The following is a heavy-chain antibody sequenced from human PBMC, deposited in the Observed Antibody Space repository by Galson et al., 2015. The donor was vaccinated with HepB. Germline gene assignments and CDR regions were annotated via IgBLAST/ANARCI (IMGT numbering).Heavy chain of an antibody. CDR1: EFAFNNYW. D-gene: IGHD5-18*01. Sequence: AYEFAFNNYWMSWVRQAPGKGLEWVTNIKPDGSEEYYVDSVKGRFTISRDNSKNSLYLQMNSLRAEDTAVYYCARDPGYGYALPLHFDLWGQGILVTVSS. CDR2: IKPDGSEE. V-gene: IGHV3-7*01. J-gene: IGHJ4*02. CDR3: ARDPGYGYALPLHFDL.